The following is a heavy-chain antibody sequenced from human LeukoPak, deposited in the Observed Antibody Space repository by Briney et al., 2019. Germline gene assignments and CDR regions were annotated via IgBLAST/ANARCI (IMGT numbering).Heavy chain of an antibody. Sequence: ASVKVSCKASGFTFSTYGISWVRQAPGQGLEWMGWISDYHDKTHYAQSLQGRVTITTDTSTSTAYMELRSLRSDDTAVYYCARDRGVDPDTFDIWGQGTMITVSS. CDR1: GFTFSTYG. CDR3: ARDRGVDPDTFDI. J-gene: IGHJ3*02. D-gene: IGHD2-8*01. V-gene: IGHV1-18*01. CDR2: ISDYHDKT.